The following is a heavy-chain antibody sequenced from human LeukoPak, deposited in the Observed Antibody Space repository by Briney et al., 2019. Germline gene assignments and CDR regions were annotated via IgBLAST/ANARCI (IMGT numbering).Heavy chain of an antibody. V-gene: IGHV4-34*01. J-gene: IGHJ4*02. Sequence: SETLSLTCAVYGGSFSGYYWSWIRQPPGKGLEWIGEINHSGSTNYNPSLKSRVTISVDTSKNQFSLKLSSVTAADTAVYYCARGYSLDYWGQGTLVTVSS. CDR2: INHSGST. CDR3: ARGYSLDY. CDR1: GGSFSGYY. D-gene: IGHD5-18*01.